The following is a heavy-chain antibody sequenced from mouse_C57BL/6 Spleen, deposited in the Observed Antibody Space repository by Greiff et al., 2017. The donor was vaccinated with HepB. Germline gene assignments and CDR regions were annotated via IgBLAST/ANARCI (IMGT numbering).Heavy chain of an antibody. CDR3: AKYDYDEDYYAMDY. J-gene: IGHJ4*01. Sequence: VKLQESGPGLVQPSQSLSITCTVSGFSLTSYGVHWVRQSPGKGLEWLGVIWRGGSTDYNAAFMSRLSITKDNSKSQVFFKMNSLQADDTAIYYCAKYDYDEDYYAMDYWGQGTSVTVSS. CDR2: IWRGGST. D-gene: IGHD2-4*01. V-gene: IGHV2-5*01. CDR1: GFSLTSYG.